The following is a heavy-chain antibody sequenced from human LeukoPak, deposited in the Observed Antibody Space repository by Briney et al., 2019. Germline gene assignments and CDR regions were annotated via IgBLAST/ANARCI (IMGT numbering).Heavy chain of an antibody. J-gene: IGHJ2*01. CDR2: IRYDGSDE. V-gene: IGHV3-30*02. Sequence: GGSLRLSCAASGFTFSTYGIDWVRQAPGKGLEWVAFIRYDGSDEYYADSVKGRFTISRDNSKNTLYLQMNSLRAEDTAVYYCAKDVLRYFDWPEGFDLWGRGTLVTVSS. CDR1: GFTFSTYG. D-gene: IGHD3-9*01. CDR3: AKDVLRYFDWPEGFDL.